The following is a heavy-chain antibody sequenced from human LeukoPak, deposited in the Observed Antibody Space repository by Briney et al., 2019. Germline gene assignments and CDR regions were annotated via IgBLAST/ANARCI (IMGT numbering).Heavy chain of an antibody. Sequence: SETLSLTCTVSGGSISSYYWSWIRQPAGKGLEWIGRIYTSGSTNYNPSLTSRVTMSVDTSKNQFSLKLSPVTAADTAVHYCARGGYDFWSGYYTGGNWFDPGGQETLVTASS. CDR2: IYTSGST. V-gene: IGHV4-4*07. J-gene: IGHJ5*02. CDR1: GGSISSYY. CDR3: ARGGYDFWSGYYTGGNWFDP. D-gene: IGHD3-3*01.